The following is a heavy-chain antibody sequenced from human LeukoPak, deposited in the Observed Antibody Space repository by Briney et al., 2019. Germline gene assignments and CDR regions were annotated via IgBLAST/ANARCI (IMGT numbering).Heavy chain of an antibody. J-gene: IGHJ5*02. V-gene: IGHV3-21*01. D-gene: IGHD3-10*01. Sequence: TGGSLRLSCAASGFTFSSYSMNWVRQAPGKGLEWVSSISSSSSYIYYADSVKGRFTISRDNAKNSLYLQMNSLRAEDTAVYYCARTQWGLTSITMVRGVKLSWFDPWGQGTLVTVSS. CDR3: ARTQWGLTSITMVRGVKLSWFDP. CDR2: ISSSSSYI. CDR1: GFTFSSYS.